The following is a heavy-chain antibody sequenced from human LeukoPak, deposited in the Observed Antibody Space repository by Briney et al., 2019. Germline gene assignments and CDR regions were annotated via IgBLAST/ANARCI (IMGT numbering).Heavy chain of an antibody. Sequence: GASVKVSCKVSGYTLTELSMHWVRQAPGKGLEWMGGFDPEDGETIYAQKFQGRVTMTEDTSTDTAYMELSSLRSEDTAVYYCATARPDSSGYFDAFDIWGQGTMVTVSP. V-gene: IGHV1-24*01. CDR3: ATARPDSSGYFDAFDI. J-gene: IGHJ3*02. D-gene: IGHD3-22*01. CDR1: GYTLTELS. CDR2: FDPEDGET.